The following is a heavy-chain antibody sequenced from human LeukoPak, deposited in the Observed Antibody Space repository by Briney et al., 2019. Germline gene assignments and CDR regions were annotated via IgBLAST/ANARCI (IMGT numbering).Heavy chain of an antibody. V-gene: IGHV1-58*01. Sequence: SVKVSCKASGFTFTSSAVQWVRQARGQRLEWIGWIVVGSGNTNYAQKFQERVTITRDMSTSTAYMELSSLRSEDTAVYYCAAVGGSSYCGGDCYSGGAFDIWGQGTMVTVSS. D-gene: IGHD2-21*01. J-gene: IGHJ3*02. CDR3: AAVGGSSYCGGDCYSGGAFDI. CDR1: GFTFTSSA. CDR2: IVVGSGNT.